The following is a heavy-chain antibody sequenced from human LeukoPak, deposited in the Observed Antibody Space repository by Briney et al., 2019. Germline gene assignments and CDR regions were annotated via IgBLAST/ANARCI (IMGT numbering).Heavy chain of an antibody. CDR2: ISYDGSNK. CDR3: AKDQGVQYYYDSSGKENDY. D-gene: IGHD3-22*01. V-gene: IGHV3-30*18. CDR1: GFIFSQYS. Sequence: GGSLRLSCAASGFIFSQYSMNWVRQAPGKGLEWVAVISYDGSNKYYADSVKGRFPISRDNSKNTLYLQMNSLRAEDTAVYYCAKDQGVQYYYDSSGKENDYWGQGTLVTVSS. J-gene: IGHJ4*02.